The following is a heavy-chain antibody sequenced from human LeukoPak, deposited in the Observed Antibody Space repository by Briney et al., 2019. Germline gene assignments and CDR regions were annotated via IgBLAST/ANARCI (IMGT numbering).Heavy chain of an antibody. D-gene: IGHD6-13*01. CDR1: GY. CDR2: IYRSGST. Sequence: PSETLSLTCAVSGYWGWIRQPPGKGLEWIGSIYRSGSTYYNPSLKSRVTILVDTSKNQFSLHLSSVTAADTAIYYCARVIAAGVDFDYWGQGTLVTVSS. V-gene: IGHV4-38-2*01. CDR3: ARVIAAGVDFDY. J-gene: IGHJ4*02.